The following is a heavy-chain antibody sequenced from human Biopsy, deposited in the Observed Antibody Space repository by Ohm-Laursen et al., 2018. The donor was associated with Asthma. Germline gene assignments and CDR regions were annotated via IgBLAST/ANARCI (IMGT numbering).Heavy chain of an antibody. CDR3: VHTLVGLKAFDF. D-gene: IGHD1-26*01. J-gene: IGHJ4*02. Sequence: TQTLTLTCTFSGFSLSTSGGGVGWIRQPPGKALEWLGNIYWDDDKRYSPSLQSRLTITRDTPKDQVVLTMTNMGPVDTCTYYCVHTLVGLKAFDFWGQGSLVSVSS. CDR1: GFSLSTSGGG. CDR2: IYWDDDK. V-gene: IGHV2-5*02.